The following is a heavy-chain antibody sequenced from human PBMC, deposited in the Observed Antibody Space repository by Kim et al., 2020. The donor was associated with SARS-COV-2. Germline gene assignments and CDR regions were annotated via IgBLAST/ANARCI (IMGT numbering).Heavy chain of an antibody. V-gene: IGHV5-51*01. J-gene: IGHJ5*02. Sequence: YSPSFQGQVTISADKSISTAYLQWSSLKASDTAMYYCARHYSSSANWFDPWGQGTLVTVSS. D-gene: IGHD6-6*01. CDR3: ARHYSSSANWFDP.